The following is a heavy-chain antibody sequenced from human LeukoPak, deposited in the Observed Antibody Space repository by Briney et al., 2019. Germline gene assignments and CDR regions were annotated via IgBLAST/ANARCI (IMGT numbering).Heavy chain of an antibody. D-gene: IGHD6-6*01. V-gene: IGHV4-59*08. Sequence: PSETLSLTCPVSGGSISSSCWSCIRQPAGKGLEWIGYIYYTGSTNYNPSLKSRVTMFVDMSKNQFSLRLSSVTAAYTAVYSCARHRAYSSSSPFDYWGQGTLVTVSS. CDR1: GGSISSSC. CDR2: IYYTGST. CDR3: ARHRAYSSSSPFDY. J-gene: IGHJ4*02.